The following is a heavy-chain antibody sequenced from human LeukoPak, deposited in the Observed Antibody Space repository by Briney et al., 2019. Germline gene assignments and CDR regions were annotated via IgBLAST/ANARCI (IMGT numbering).Heavy chain of an antibody. Sequence: PGRSLRLSCAASGFTFSSYGMHWVRQAPGKGLEWVAVISYDGSNKYYADSVKGRFTISRDNARNTLYLQMNSLRPEDTAVYYCVRVGSVTGSFFDCWGQGTLVTVSS. CDR1: GFTFSSYG. J-gene: IGHJ4*02. V-gene: IGHV3-30*03. D-gene: IGHD6-19*01. CDR3: VRVGSVTGSFFDC. CDR2: ISYDGSNK.